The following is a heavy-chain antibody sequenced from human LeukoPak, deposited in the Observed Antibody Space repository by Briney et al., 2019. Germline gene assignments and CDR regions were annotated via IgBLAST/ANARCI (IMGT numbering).Heavy chain of an antibody. CDR1: GGSFSGYY. V-gene: IGHV4-34*01. J-gene: IGHJ6*02. CDR3: ARGCSSTSCRWHYYYGMDV. CDR2: INHSGST. D-gene: IGHD2-2*01. Sequence: PSETLSLTCAVYGGSFSGYYWSWIRQPPGKGLEWIGEINHSGSTNYNPSLKSRVTISVDTSKNQFSLKLSSVTAADTAVYYCARGCSSTSCRWHYYYGMDVWGQGTTVTVS.